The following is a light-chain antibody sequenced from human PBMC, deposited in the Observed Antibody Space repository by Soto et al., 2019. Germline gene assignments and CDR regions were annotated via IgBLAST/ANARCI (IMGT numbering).Light chain of an antibody. Sequence: QSALTQPASVSGSPGQSITISCTGTSSDVGAYNYVSWYQPHPGKVPKLMIYDVSDRPSGVSNRFSGSKSGNTASLTISGLQAEDEADYYCSSFTRSNSYVFGTGTKVTVL. V-gene: IGLV2-14*03. CDR2: DVS. CDR1: SSDVGAYNY. CDR3: SSFTRSNSYV. J-gene: IGLJ1*01.